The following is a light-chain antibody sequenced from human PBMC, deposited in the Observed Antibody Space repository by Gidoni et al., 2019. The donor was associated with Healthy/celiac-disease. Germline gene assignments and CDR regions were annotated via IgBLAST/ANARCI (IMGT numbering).Light chain of an antibody. CDR2: DAS. Sequence: EIVLTQSPATLSLSPGERATLSCRASQIVSSYLAWYQQKPGQAPRLLIYDASNRATGIPARFSGSGSGTDFTITISSLEPEDFAVYYCQQRSNWPPWTFGQGTKVEIK. J-gene: IGKJ1*01. CDR3: QQRSNWPPWT. CDR1: QIVSSY. V-gene: IGKV3-11*01.